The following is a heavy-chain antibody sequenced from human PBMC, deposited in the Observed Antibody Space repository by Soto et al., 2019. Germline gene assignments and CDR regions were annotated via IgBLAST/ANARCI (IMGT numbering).Heavy chain of an antibody. Sequence: EVQLLESGGGLVQPGGSLRLSCAASGFTFSSYAMSWVRQAPGKGLECVSAISGSGGSTYYADSVKGRFTISRDNSKNTLYLQMNSLRAEDTAVYYCAKDSGPYDFLSGPNYYGMDVWGQGTTVTVSS. V-gene: IGHV3-23*01. J-gene: IGHJ6*02. CDR3: AKDSGPYDFLSGPNYYGMDV. CDR2: ISGSGGST. CDR1: GFTFSSYA. D-gene: IGHD3-3*01.